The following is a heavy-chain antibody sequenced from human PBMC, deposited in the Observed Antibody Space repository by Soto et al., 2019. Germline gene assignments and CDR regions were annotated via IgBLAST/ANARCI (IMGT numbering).Heavy chain of an antibody. D-gene: IGHD3-22*01. CDR3: ARDVVSMLVVDDAFDI. V-gene: IGHV1-3*01. J-gene: IGHJ3*02. CDR1: GYTFTTYA. CDR2: INAGNGNT. Sequence: ASVKVSCKGSGYTFTTYAVQWVRQAPGQRLEWMGWINAGNGNTKYSQKFQGRVSITRDISATTAYMELSSLRSDDTAVYYCARDVVSMLVVDDAFDIWGQGTMVTVSS.